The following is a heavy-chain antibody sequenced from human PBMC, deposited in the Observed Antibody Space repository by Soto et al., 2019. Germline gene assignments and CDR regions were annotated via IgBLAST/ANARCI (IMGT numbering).Heavy chain of an antibody. CDR1: GFSLSTSGVG. V-gene: IGHV2-5*02. J-gene: IGHJ4*02. CDR3: AHSLVGYYYPPSQYFDY. Sequence: GSGPTLVNPTQTLTLTCTFSGFSLSTSGVGVGWIRQPPGKALEWLALIYWDDDKRYSPSLKSRLTITKDTSKNQVVLTMTNMDPVDTATYYCAHSLVGYYYPPSQYFDYWGQGTLVTVSS. CDR2: IYWDDDK. D-gene: IGHD3-22*01.